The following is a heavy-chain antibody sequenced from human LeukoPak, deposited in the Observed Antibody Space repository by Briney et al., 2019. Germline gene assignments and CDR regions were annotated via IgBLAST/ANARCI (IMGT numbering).Heavy chain of an antibody. Sequence: SETLSLTCTVSGGSISSSSYYWGWIRQPPGKGLEWIGSIYYSGSTYYNPSLKSRVTISVDKSKNQFSLKLSSVTAADTAVYYCARDIPRLYYYDSSGPLDYWGQGTLVTVSS. D-gene: IGHD3-22*01. V-gene: IGHV4-39*07. CDR3: ARDIPRLYYYDSSGPLDY. CDR2: IYYSGST. J-gene: IGHJ4*02. CDR1: GGSISSSSYY.